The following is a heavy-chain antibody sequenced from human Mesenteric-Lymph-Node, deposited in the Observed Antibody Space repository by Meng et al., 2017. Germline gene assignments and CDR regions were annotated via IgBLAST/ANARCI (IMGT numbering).Heavy chain of an antibody. D-gene: IGHD1-1*01. CDR1: GYTFTGYY. CDR2: INPNTGGT. CDR3: ARGRYELIWGLFDP. V-gene: IGHV1-2*04. J-gene: IGHJ5*02. Sequence: QVEVGQSGAEVKKPGASVKVSCKASGYTFTGYYIHWVRQAPGQGLEWMGWINPNTGGTKYAQKFQGWVTLTRDTSISTAYMELSRLRSDDTAVYYCARGRYELIWGLFDPWGQGTLVTVSS.